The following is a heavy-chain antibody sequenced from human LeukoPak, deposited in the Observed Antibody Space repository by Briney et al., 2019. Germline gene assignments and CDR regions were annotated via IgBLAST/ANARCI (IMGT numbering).Heavy chain of an antibody. D-gene: IGHD6-13*01. J-gene: IGHJ6*02. CDR3: SAAVGTDFYDYGMDV. CDR1: VFTFSGSA. V-gene: IGHV3-73*01. CDR2: IRTKANTYAT. Sequence: GGSPRLSCAASVFTFSGSAMHWVRQPSGKGLEWVGRIRTKANTYATAYAASVKGRFTISRDDSKNTAYLQLNSLKTEDTAVYYCSAAVGTDFYDYGMDVWGQGTTVTVSS.